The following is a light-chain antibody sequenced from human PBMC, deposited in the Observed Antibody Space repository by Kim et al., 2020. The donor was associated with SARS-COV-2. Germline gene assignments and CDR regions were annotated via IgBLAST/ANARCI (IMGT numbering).Light chain of an antibody. CDR1: SLRSYY. CDR2: GKN. J-gene: IGLJ2*01. V-gene: IGLV3-19*01. Sequence: SSELTQDPAVSVTFARPVCSNIHRDSLRSYYGRWYQQKPGQAPVFVIYGKNNRPSGIPDRFSGSSSGNTTSLTITGAQAEDEADYYCNSRDSSGNHLVFG. CDR3: NSRDSSGNHLV.